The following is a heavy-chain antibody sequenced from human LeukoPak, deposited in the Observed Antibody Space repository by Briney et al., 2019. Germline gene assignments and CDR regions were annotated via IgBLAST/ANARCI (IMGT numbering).Heavy chain of an antibody. Sequence: SETLSLTCSVSGGSVSSYYWSWIRQPPGKGLEWIGYIYDSGSTNYNPSLKSRVTISVDTSKNQFSLKLSSVTAADTAVYYCARGYYDFWSGYRYYYYYYMDVWGKGTTVTVSS. CDR2: IYDSGST. V-gene: IGHV4-59*02. CDR3: ARGYYDFWSGYRYYYYYYMDV. D-gene: IGHD3-3*01. J-gene: IGHJ6*03. CDR1: GGSVSSYY.